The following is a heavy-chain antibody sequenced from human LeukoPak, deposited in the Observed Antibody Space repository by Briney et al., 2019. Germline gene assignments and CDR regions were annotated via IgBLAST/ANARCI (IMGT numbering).Heavy chain of an antibody. V-gene: IGHV4-59*08. D-gene: IGHD2-2*01. CDR1: GGSISHYY. CDR3: ARRYCTSTLCYSYDY. CDR2: VFHTGST. J-gene: IGHJ4*02. Sequence: SETLSLTCTVSGGSISHYYWSWIRQSPGKGLEWIGYVFHTGSTNYNPSLKSRVTILVDTSRNQFSLRLSSVTAADTAVYYCARRYCTSTLCYSYDYWGQGTLVTVSS.